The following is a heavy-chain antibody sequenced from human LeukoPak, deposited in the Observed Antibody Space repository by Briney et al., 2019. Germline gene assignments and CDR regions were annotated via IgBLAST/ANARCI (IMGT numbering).Heavy chain of an antibody. CDR1: GYTFTGYY. Sequence: GASVKVSCKASGYTFTGYYMHWVRQAPGQGLEWMGRINPNSGGTNYAQKFQGRATMTRDTSISTAYMELSRLRSDDTAVYYCARARSGWLGYYFDYWGQGTLVTVSS. D-gene: IGHD6-19*01. V-gene: IGHV1-2*06. CDR2: INPNSGGT. J-gene: IGHJ4*02. CDR3: ARARSGWLGYYFDY.